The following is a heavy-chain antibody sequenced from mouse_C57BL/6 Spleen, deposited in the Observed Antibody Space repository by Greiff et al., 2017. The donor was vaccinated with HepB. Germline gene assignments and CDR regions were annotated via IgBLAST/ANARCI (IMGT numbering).Heavy chain of an antibody. CDR2: INPNNGGT. CDR1: GYTFTDYY. D-gene: IGHD1-1*01. CDR3: AFYYGSSPRWYFDV. J-gene: IGHJ1*03. Sequence: EVQLQQSGPELVKPGASVKISCKASGYTFTDYYMNWVKQSHGKSLEWIGDINPNNGGTSYNQKFKGKATLTVDKSSSTAYMELRSLTSEDSAVYYCAFYYGSSPRWYFDVWGTGTTVTVSS. V-gene: IGHV1-26*01.